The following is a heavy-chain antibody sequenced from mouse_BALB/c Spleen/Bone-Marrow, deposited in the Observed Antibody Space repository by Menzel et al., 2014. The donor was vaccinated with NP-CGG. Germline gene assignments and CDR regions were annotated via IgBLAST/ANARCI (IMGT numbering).Heavy chain of an antibody. D-gene: IGHD2-4*01. CDR2: ISSGGST. V-gene: IGHV5-6-5*01. Sequence: VQLEESGGGLVKPGGSLKLSCAASGFTFSSYAMSWVRQTPEKRLEWVASISSGGSTYYPDSVKGRFTISRDNARNILYLQMSSLRSEDTAMYYCARGGGYDYGSWFAYWGQGTLVTVSA. CDR1: GFTFSSYA. J-gene: IGHJ3*01. CDR3: ARGGGYDYGSWFAY.